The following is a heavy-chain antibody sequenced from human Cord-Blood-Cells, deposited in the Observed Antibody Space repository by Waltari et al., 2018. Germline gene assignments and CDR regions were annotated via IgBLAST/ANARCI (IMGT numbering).Heavy chain of an antibody. V-gene: IGHV1-69*01. D-gene: IGHD2-2*01. CDR2: IIPIFGTA. J-gene: IGHJ4*02. CDR3: ARDLGGCSSTSCYLYGDYDY. Sequence: QVQLVQSGAEVKKPGSSVKVSCKASGGTFSSYATSWVRPAPGHGLEWMGGIIPIFGTANYAQKFQGRVTITADESTSTAYMELSSLRSEDTAVYYCARDLGGCSSTSCYLYGDYDYWGQGTLVTVSS. CDR1: GGTFSSYA.